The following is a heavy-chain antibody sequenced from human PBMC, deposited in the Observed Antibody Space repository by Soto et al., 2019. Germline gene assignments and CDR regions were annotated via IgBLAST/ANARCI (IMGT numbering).Heavy chain of an antibody. CDR2: IDPSDSYT. V-gene: IGHV5-10-1*01. J-gene: IGHJ6*02. CDR3: GFNGRLESSNRRGYYAYYYYGMDV. Sequence: GESLKISCKGSGYSFTSYWISWVRQMPGKGLEWMGRIDPSDSYTNYSPSFQGHVTISADKSISTAYLQWSSLKASDTPMHYCGFNGRLESSNRRGYYAYYYYGMDVWGQGTTGT. CDR1: GYSFTSYW. D-gene: IGHD3-22*01.